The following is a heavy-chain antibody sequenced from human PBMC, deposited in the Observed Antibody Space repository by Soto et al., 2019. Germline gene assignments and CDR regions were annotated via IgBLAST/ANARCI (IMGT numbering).Heavy chain of an antibody. Sequence: ASVKVSCKASGYTFTGYYMHWVRQAPGQGLEWMGWINPNSGGTKSAQRFQGRVTMTRDTSISTAYMELSRLRSDDTAVYYCARRKGDYYDSSGYHYYFDYWGQGTLVTVSS. D-gene: IGHD3-22*01. CDR3: ARRKGDYYDSSGYHYYFDY. J-gene: IGHJ4*02. CDR1: GYTFTGYY. CDR2: INPNSGGT. V-gene: IGHV1-2*02.